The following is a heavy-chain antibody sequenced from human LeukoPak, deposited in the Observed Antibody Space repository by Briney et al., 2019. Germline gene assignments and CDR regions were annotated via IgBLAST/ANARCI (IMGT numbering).Heavy chain of an antibody. J-gene: IGHJ3*02. D-gene: IGHD4-23*01. V-gene: IGHV3-74*01. Sequence: PGGSLRLSCAASGFTLSSYWMHWVRQAPGKGLVWVSRINSDGSCTSYADSVKGRFTISRDNAKNTLNLQMNSLRAEDTAVYYCARAGGGGPKTAAFDIWGQGTMVTVSS. CDR2: INSDGSCT. CDR1: GFTLSSYW. CDR3: ARAGGGGPKTAAFDI.